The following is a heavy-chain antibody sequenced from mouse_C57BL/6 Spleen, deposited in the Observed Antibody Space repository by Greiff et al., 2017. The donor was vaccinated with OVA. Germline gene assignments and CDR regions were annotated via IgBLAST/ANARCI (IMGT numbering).Heavy chain of an antibody. CDR2: IDPSDSYT. V-gene: IGHV1-69*01. CDR1: GYTFTSYW. CDR3: ARGEFITTVVADY. D-gene: IGHD1-1*01. J-gene: IGHJ2*01. Sequence: QVQLQQSGAELVMPGASVKLSCKASGYTFTSYWMHWVKQRPGQGLEWIGEIDPSDSYTNYNQKFKGKSTLTVDKSSSTAYMQLSSLTSEDSAVYYCARGEFITTVVADYWGQGTTLTVSS.